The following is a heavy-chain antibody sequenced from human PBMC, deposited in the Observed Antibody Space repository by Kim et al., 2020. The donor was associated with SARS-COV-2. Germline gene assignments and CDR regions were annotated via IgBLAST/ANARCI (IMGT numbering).Heavy chain of an antibody. Sequence: SETLSLTCTVSGGSISSYYWSWIRQPPGKGLEWIGYIYYSGSTNYNPSLKSRVTISVDTSKNQFSLKLSSVTAADTAVYYCARGVGAFDIWGQGTMVTVS. D-gene: IGHD1-26*01. J-gene: IGHJ3*02. CDR3: ARGVGAFDI. CDR1: GGSISSYY. CDR2: IYYSGST. V-gene: IGHV4-59*01.